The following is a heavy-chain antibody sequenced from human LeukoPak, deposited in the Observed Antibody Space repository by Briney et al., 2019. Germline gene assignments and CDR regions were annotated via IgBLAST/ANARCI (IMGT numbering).Heavy chain of an antibody. J-gene: IGHJ6*02. CDR1: GFTFSSYS. CDR2: ISSSSSYI. V-gene: IGHV3-21*01. D-gene: IGHD3-9*01. Sequence: GGSLRLSCAASGFTFSSYSMNWVRQAPGKGLEWGSSISSSSSYIYYADSVKGRFTISRDNAKNSLYLQMNSLRAEDTAVYYCARGVTDRTYYDILTHTSVYYYYGMDVWGQGTAVTVSS. CDR3: ARGVTDRTYYDILTHTSVYYYYGMDV.